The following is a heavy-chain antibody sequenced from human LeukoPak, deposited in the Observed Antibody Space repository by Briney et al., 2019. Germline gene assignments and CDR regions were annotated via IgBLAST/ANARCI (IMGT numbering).Heavy chain of an antibody. D-gene: IGHD3-16*01. CDR3: ARGIRQWGMAPRFDP. CDR2: IYTSGST. J-gene: IGHJ5*02. Sequence: SETLSLTCAVSGGSISSGSYYWSWIRQPAGKGLEWIGRIYTSGSTNYNPSLKSRVTISVDTSKNQFSLKLSSVTAADTAVYYCARGIRQWGMAPRFDPWGQGTLVTVSS. CDR1: GGSISSGSYY. V-gene: IGHV4-61*02.